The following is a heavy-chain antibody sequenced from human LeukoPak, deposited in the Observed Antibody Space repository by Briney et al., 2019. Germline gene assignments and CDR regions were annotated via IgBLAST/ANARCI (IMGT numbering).Heavy chain of an antibody. CDR2: IRYDGSNK. D-gene: IGHD7-27*01. CDR3: ARDPSGHWYFDL. V-gene: IGHV3-30*02. CDR1: GFTFSSYG. Sequence: GGSLRLSCAASGFTFSSYGMHWVRQAPGKGLEWVAFIRYDGSNKYYVDSVKGRFTISRDNSKNTLYLQMNSLRAEDTAVYYCARDPSGHWYFDLWGRGTLVTVSS. J-gene: IGHJ2*01.